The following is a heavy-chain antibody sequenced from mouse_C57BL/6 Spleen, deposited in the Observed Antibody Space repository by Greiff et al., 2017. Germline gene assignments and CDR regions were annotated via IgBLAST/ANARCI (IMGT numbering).Heavy chain of an antibody. J-gene: IGHJ4*01. CDR3: ARSYDGYYIWDMDV. D-gene: IGHD2-3*01. Sequence: EVMLVESGADLVKPGGSLTLSCAASGFTFSSYGMPWVRQTPDKRLEWVGTISSGGSYTYYPDSVKGRFIISRDNAKNTLYLQMSSLKSEDTAMYYCARSYDGYYIWDMDVWGTGTSVTVSS. CDR1: GFTFSSYG. V-gene: IGHV5-6*01. CDR2: ISSGGSYT.